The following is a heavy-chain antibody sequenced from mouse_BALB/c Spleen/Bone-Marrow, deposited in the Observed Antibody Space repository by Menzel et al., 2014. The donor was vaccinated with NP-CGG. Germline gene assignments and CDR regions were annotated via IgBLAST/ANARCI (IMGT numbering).Heavy chain of an antibody. J-gene: IGHJ1*01. V-gene: IGHV3-6*02. D-gene: IGHD2-4*01. CDR3: ARVHDYDEYFDV. CDR1: GYSITSGYY. CDR2: ISYDGSN. Sequence: EVQRVESGPGLVKPSQSLSLTCSVTGYSITSGYYWNWIRQFPGNKLEWMGYISYDGSNNYNPSLKNRISITRDTSKNQFFLKLNSVTTEDTATYYCARVHDYDEYFDVWGAGTTVTVSS.